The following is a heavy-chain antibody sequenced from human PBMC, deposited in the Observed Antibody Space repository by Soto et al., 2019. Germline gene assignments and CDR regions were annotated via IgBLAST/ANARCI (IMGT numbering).Heavy chain of an antibody. D-gene: IGHD3-22*01. J-gene: IGHJ4*02. V-gene: IGHV1-18*01. CDR3: ARDLYDSSGYFAP. CDR2: ISAYNGNT. CDR1: GNSFTSYG. Sequence: GSCSASGNSFTSYGVPWGRHAPGQGLEWMGWISAYNGNTNYAQKLQGRVTMTTDTSTSKAYMELRSLRSDDTAVYSCARDLYDSSGYFAPWGQATLATVSS.